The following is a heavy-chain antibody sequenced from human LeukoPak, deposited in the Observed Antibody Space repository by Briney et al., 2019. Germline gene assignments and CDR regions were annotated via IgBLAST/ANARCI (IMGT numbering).Heavy chain of an antibody. CDR3: ARSPLPANHYYYYYMDV. CDR2: IYSGGST. J-gene: IGHJ6*03. Sequence: GGSLRLSCIGSGLTFNPYWMMWVRQAPGKGLEWVSVIYSGGSTYYADSVKGRFTISRDNSKNTLYLQMNSLRAEDTAVYYCARSPLPANHYYYYYMDVWGKGTTVTISS. V-gene: IGHV3-66*01. D-gene: IGHD2-2*01. CDR1: GLTFNPYW.